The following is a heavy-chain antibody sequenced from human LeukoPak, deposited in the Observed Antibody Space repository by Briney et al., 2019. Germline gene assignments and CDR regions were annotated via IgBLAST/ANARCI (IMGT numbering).Heavy chain of an antibody. CDR3: ARDGLSDSYDY. CDR1: GGSFSGYY. V-gene: IGHV4-34*01. CDR2: INHSGST. D-gene: IGHD5-18*01. Sequence: SETLSLTCAVYGGSFSGYYWSWIRQPPGKGLEWIGEINHSGSTNYNPSLKSRVTISVDTSKNQFSLKLSSVTAADTAVYYCARDGLSDSYDYWGQGTLVTVSS. J-gene: IGHJ4*02.